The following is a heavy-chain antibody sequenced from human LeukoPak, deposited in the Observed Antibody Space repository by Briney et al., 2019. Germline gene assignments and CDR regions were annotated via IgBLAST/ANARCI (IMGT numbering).Heavy chain of an antibody. CDR1: GFTFSTSA. J-gene: IGHJ4*02. Sequence: PGGSLRLSCAGSGFTFSTSAMYWVRQAPGKGLEWVSTIGGSGGNTYYADFVKGRFTISRDKSKDTLYLQMNNLRGEDTAVYYCATDRERDPSVYYLVGGQGTLITVSS. CDR3: ATDRERDPSVYYLV. V-gene: IGHV3-23*01. CDR2: IGGSGGNT. D-gene: IGHD3-22*01.